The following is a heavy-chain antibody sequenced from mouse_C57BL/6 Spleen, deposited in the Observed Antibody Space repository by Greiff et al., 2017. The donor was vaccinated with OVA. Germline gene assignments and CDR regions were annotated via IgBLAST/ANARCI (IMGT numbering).Heavy chain of an antibody. J-gene: IGHJ1*03. V-gene: IGHV1-39*01. Sequence: LVESGPELVKPGASVKMSCKASGYSFTDYNMNWVKQSNGKSLEWIGVINPNYGTTSYNQKFKGKATLTVDQSSSTAYMQLNSLTSEDSAVYYGARSSTGTRWYFDVWGTGTTVTVSS. D-gene: IGHD4-1*02. CDR2: INPNYGTT. CDR3: ARSSTGTRWYFDV. CDR1: GYSFTDYN.